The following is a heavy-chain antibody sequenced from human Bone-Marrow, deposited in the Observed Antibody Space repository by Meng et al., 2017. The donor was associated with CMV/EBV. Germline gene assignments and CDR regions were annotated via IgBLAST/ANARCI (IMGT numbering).Heavy chain of an antibody. D-gene: IGHD7-27*01. CDR2: IRSKANSYAT. V-gene: IGHV3-73*01. CDR1: GFTFSGSA. Sequence: GESLKISCAASGFTFSGSAMHWVRQASGKGLEWVGRIRSKANSYATAYAASVKGRFTISRDDSKNTAYLQMNSLKTEDTAVYYCTRHVVVGTGVNLFDYWGPGHRVT. CDR3: TRHVVVGTGVNLFDY. J-gene: IGHJ4*01.